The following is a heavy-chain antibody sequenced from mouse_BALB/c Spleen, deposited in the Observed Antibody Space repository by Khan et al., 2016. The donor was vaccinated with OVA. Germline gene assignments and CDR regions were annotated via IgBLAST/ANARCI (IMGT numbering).Heavy chain of an antibody. J-gene: IGHJ3*01. CDR2: INNGGSYT. Sequence: EVELVESGGDLVKPGGSLKLSCEASGFTFSSYGMSWVRQTPDKRLEWVATINNGGSYTYYPDSVKGRLTISRDNAKNTLCLQMSSLKSEDTAMYYCARHRFTSPAAWFAYWGQGTLVTVAA. V-gene: IGHV5-6*01. CDR1: GFTFSSYG. CDR3: ARHRFTSPAAWFAY. D-gene: IGHD1-1*01.